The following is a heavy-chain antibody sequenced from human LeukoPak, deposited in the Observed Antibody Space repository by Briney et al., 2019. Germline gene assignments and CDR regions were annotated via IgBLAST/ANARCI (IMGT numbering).Heavy chain of an antibody. CDR3: ASDNGY. V-gene: IGHV4-59*08. Sequence: SETLSLTCTVSGGSTTGYYWTWIRQPPGKGLEWIGYVYYSGRTSYNASLRSRVTTSVDTSKNQFSLKLSSVTAADTAVYYCASDNGYWGQGTLVTVSS. J-gene: IGHJ4*02. CDR1: GGSTTGYY. D-gene: IGHD1-1*01. CDR2: VYYSGRT.